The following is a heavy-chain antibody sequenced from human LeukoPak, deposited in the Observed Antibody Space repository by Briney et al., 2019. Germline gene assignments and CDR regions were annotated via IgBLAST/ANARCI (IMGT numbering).Heavy chain of an antibody. CDR2: ISGSGGST. D-gene: IGHD1-26*01. J-gene: IGHJ4*02. CDR1: GFTFSSYA. V-gene: IGHV3-23*01. Sequence: GGSLRLSCAASGFTFSSYAVNWVRQAPGKGLEWVSAISGSGGSTYYADSVEGRFTISRDNSRNTLYLQMNSLRAEDTAVYYCARGYSGSSYYFDYWGQGTLVTVSS. CDR3: ARGYSGSSYYFDY.